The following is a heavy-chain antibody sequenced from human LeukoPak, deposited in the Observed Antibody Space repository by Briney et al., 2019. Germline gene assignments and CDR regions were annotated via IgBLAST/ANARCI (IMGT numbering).Heavy chain of an antibody. J-gene: IGHJ3*02. Sequence: GASVKVSCKASGGTFSSFSWVRQAPGQGLEWMGGIIPIFGTANYAQKFQGRVTITADESTSTAYMELSSLRSEDTAVYYCASFLGYCSSTSCYPRINDAFDIWGQGTMVTVSS. D-gene: IGHD2-2*01. CDR1: GGTFSS. CDR2: IIPIFGTA. V-gene: IGHV1-69*13. CDR3: ASFLGYCSSTSCYPRINDAFDI.